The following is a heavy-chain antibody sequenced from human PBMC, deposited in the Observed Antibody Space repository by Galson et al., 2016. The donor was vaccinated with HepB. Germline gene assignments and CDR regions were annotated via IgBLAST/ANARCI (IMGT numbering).Heavy chain of an antibody. CDR3: GRDHSVVLTTAYNWFDP. CDR1: RFTFSHYD. CDR2: IGTAGDT. D-gene: IGHD4-23*01. J-gene: IGHJ5*02. Sequence: SLRLSCAACRFTFSHYDMHWVRQATGKGLEWVSAIGTAGDTYYPGSVKGRFTISRENAKNTLYLQMNSLRVEDTAVYCCGRDHSVVLTTAYNWFDPWGQGTLVTVSS. V-gene: IGHV3-13*01.